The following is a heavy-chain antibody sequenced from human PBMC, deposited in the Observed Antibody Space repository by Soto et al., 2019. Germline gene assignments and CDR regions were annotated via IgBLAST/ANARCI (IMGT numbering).Heavy chain of an antibody. Sequence: EVQLLESGGGLVQPGGSLRLSCVASAFTFNRYAMGWVRQAPGKGLGWVSVIIASGGTTYFTDSVKGRFTISRDNSKNTMYLQMSSLRVDDTAVYYCAKAHGDVVNTDLDVWGKGTLVTVSS. CDR2: IIASGGTT. V-gene: IGHV3-23*01. CDR3: AKAHGDVVNTDLDV. J-gene: IGHJ4*02. CDR1: AFTFNRYA. D-gene: IGHD7-27*01.